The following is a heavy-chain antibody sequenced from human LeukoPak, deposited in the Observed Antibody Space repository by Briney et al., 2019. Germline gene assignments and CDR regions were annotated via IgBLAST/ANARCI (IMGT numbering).Heavy chain of an antibody. D-gene: IGHD3-22*01. Sequence: ASVKVSCKASGYTFTNYGISWVRQAPGQGLEWMGWISTYNGNTNYAQKLQGRVTLTTDTSTTTAYMELRSLRSDDTAVYYCARDPGVYYYDSSGYYGVYWGQGTLVTVSS. CDR1: GYTFTNYG. CDR3: ARDPGVYYYDSSGYYGVY. CDR2: ISTYNGNT. V-gene: IGHV1-18*01. J-gene: IGHJ4*02.